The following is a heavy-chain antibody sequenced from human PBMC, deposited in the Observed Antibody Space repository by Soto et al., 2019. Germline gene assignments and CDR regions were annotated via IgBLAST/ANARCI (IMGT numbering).Heavy chain of an antibody. CDR1: GLTFNSYA. CDR3: ARVRIFGVPGWFDP. CDR2: ISSSGSTM. V-gene: IGHV3-48*03. Sequence: EVQLVESGGGLVQPGGSLRLSCAASGLTFNSYAMNAVRQAPGKGLEWVSYISSSGSTMYYADSVNGRFTISRDNARHCLYLQLNSLRVEDTDVYYCARVRIFGVPGWFDPWGGGTLVTVAS. D-gene: IGHD3-3*01. J-gene: IGHJ5*02.